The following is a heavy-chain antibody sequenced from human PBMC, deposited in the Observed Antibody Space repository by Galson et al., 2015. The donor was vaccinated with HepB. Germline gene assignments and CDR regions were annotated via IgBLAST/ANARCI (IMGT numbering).Heavy chain of an antibody. CDR1: GFTFNSYW. Sequence: SLRLSCAASGFTFNSYWMNWVRQAPGKGLEWVAYISQDGSTKYYADSVKGRFTISRDNAKDSVYLQLDSLRAEDTAVYYCARRISLVRGIITKPDYYYGMDVWGQGTTVTVAS. D-gene: IGHD3-10*01. V-gene: IGHV3-7*03. CDR3: ARRISLVRGIITKPDYYYGMDV. CDR2: ISQDGSTK. J-gene: IGHJ6*02.